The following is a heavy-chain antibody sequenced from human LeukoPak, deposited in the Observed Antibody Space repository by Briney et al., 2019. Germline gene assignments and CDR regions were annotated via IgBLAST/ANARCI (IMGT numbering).Heavy chain of an antibody. CDR2: ISSSSSTI. D-gene: IGHD2-2*01. V-gene: IGHV3-48*01. CDR1: GFTFSSYS. Sequence: GGSLRPSCAASGFTFSSYSMNWVRQAPGKGLEWVSYISSSSSTIYYADSVKGRFTISRDNAKNSLYLQMNSLRAEDTAVYYCHVVLADKYYFQHWGQGTMVTVSS. J-gene: IGHJ1*01. CDR3: HVVLADKYYFQH.